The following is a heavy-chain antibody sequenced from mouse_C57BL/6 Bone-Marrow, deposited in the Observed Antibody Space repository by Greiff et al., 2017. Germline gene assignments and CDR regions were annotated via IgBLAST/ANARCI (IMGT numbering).Heavy chain of an antibody. V-gene: IGHV1-50*01. Sequence: QVKLQQPGAELVKPGASVKLSCKASGYTFTSYWMPWVNQRPGQGLEWIGEIDTSDSYTNYTQQFKGKATLTVDTSSSTAYMPLSSLTSEDSAVYDCARDGYYGWFAYWGQGTLVTVSA. CDR1: GYTFTSYW. CDR3: ARDGYYGWFAY. J-gene: IGHJ3*01. CDR2: IDTSDSYT. D-gene: IGHD2-3*01.